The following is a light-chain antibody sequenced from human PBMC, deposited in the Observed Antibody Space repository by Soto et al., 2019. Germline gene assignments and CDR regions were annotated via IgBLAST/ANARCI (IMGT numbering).Light chain of an antibody. J-gene: IGKJ5*01. CDR2: GAS. Sequence: IVVTQSPSTLSVSPGERATLSCRASQSVSSNLAWYQQKPGQAPRLLISGASTRATGIPARLSGSGSGTEFTLTISSLRSEDFAVYYCQQYANWPITFGQGTRLEIK. V-gene: IGKV3-15*01. CDR1: QSVSSN. CDR3: QQYANWPIT.